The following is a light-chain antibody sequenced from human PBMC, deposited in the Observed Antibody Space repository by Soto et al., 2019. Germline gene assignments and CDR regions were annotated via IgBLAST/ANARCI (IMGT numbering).Light chain of an antibody. CDR3: QSYDSSLSAL. Sequence: QSVLTQPPSVSGAPGQRVTISCTGSSSNIGAGYDVHWYQQLPGTAPKLLIYGNSNRPSGVPDRFSGSKSGTSASLAITGLQAEDEADYYCQSYDSSLSALFGGGTKLTV. CDR2: GNS. J-gene: IGLJ3*02. CDR1: SSNIGAGYD. V-gene: IGLV1-40*01.